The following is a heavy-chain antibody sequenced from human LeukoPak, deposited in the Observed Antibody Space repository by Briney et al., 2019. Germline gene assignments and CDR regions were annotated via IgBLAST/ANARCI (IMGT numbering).Heavy chain of an antibody. CDR1: GEPFSGYY. V-gene: IGHV4-34*01. CDR3: ARLVPERFFQLNPEGYYDS. Sequence: SETLFLTCRVSGEPFSGYYWSWIRQPPGKGLELIGEINRSGNTDYNPSLKSRVSISIDTSKNQVSLNLFAVTAADTAVYYCARLVPERFFQLNPEGYYDSWGQGTLVTVSS. CDR2: INRSGNT. J-gene: IGHJ4*02. D-gene: IGHD3-3*01.